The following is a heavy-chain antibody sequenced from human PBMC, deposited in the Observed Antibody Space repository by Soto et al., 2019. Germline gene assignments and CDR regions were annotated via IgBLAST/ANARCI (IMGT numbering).Heavy chain of an antibody. V-gene: IGHV3-30-3*01. CDR1: GFTFSSYA. J-gene: IGHJ4*02. CDR3: ARDPVQDGYNLFYFDY. Sequence: GGSLRLSCAASGFTFSSYAMHWVRQAPGKGLEWVAVISYDGSNKYYADSVKGRFTISRDNSKNTLYLQMNSLRAEDTAVYYCARDPVQDGYNLFYFDYWGQGTLVTVS. D-gene: IGHD5-12*01. CDR2: ISYDGSNK.